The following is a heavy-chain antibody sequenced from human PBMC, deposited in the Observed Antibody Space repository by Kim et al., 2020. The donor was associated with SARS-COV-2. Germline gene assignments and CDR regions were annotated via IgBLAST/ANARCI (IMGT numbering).Heavy chain of an antibody. CDR3: ATALVISYYYYGMDV. V-gene: IGHV1-24*01. J-gene: IGHJ6*02. Sequence: QKFQGRVTMTEDTSTDTAYMELSSLRSEDTAVYYCATALVISYYYYGMDVWGQGTTVTVSS. D-gene: IGHD3-10*01.